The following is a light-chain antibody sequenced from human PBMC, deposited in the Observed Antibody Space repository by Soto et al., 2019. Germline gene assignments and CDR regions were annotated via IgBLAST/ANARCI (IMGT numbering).Light chain of an antibody. CDR1: DSDVGNYNY. V-gene: IGLV2-14*03. CDR3: SSYTSSTTLV. CDR2: DVT. Sequence: QSALTQPASVSGSPGQSITISCTGTDSDVGNYNYVSWYQNHPGKAPKLMIYDVTNRPSGVSNRFSGSKSGNTASLTISGLQAEDEADYYCSSYTSSTTLVFGGGTKVTVL. J-gene: IGLJ2*01.